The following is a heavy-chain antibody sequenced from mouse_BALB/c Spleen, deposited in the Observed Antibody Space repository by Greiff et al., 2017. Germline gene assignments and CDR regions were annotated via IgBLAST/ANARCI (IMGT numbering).Heavy chain of an antibody. Sequence: EVLLVESGGDLVKPGGSLKLSCAASGFTFSSSGMSWVRQTPDKRLEWVATISSGGSYTYYPDSVKGRFTISRDNAKNTLYLQMSSLKSEDTAMYYCARGDSLNGNYDAMDYWGQGTSVTVSS. J-gene: IGHJ4*01. D-gene: IGHD2-1*01. V-gene: IGHV5-6*01. CDR3: ARGDSLNGNYDAMDY. CDR1: GFTFSSSG. CDR2: ISSGGSYT.